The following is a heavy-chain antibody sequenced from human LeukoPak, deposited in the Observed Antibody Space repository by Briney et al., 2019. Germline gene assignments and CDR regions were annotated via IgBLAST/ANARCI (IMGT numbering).Heavy chain of an antibody. CDR2: IKQDGSEK. CDR3: ARANKGIVVYYYYYGMDV. D-gene: IGHD6-19*01. Sequence: GGSLRLSCTASGFTFSSYWMTWVRQAPGKGLEWVANIKQDGSEKYYVDSVKGRFTISRDSAKTSLYLQMNSLRAEDTAVYYCARANKGIVVYYYYYGMDVWGKGTTVTVSS. V-gene: IGHV3-7*03. J-gene: IGHJ6*04. CDR1: GFTFSSYW.